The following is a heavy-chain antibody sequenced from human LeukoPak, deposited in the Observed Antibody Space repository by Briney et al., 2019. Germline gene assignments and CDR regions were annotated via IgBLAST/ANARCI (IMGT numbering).Heavy chain of an antibody. CDR1: GFTFSSYE. CDR2: ISSSGSTI. D-gene: IGHD6-19*01. Sequence: GGSLRLSCAASGFTFSSYEMNWDRQAPGKGLEWVSYISSSGSTIYYADSVKGRFTISRDNAKNSLYLQMNSLRANDTAVYYCARDLWSCGWFDYWGQGTLVTVSS. V-gene: IGHV3-48*03. CDR3: ARDLWSCGWFDY. J-gene: IGHJ4*02.